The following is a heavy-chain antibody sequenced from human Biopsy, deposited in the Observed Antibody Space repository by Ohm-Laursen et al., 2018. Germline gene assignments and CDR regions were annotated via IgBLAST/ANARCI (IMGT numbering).Heavy chain of an antibody. Sequence: SETLSLTCRVSDFPLSSGAFYWSWIRQRPGKGLEWIGYIYYSGTTSFNPSLKSRVTMSVDTSANHFSLKLNSVTAADTALYYCARSPASTWTGYFEPWGQGSLVTVSS. J-gene: IGHJ5*02. CDR2: IYYSGTT. CDR1: DFPLSSGAFY. D-gene: IGHD6-13*01. CDR3: ARSPASTWTGYFEP. V-gene: IGHV4-31*03.